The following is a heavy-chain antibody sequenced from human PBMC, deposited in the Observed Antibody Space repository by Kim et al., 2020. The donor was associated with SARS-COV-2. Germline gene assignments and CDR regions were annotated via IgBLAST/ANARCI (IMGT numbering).Heavy chain of an antibody. Sequence: SETLSLTCAVYGGSFSGYYWSWIRQPPGKGLEWIGEINHSGSTNYNPSLKSRVTISVDTSKNQFSLKLSSVTAADTAVYYCARGLREQWLDWGAAGFDYWGQGTLVTVSS. V-gene: IGHV4-34*01. CDR2: INHSGST. D-gene: IGHD6-19*01. J-gene: IGHJ4*02. CDR1: GGSFSGYY. CDR3: ARGLREQWLDWGAAGFDY.